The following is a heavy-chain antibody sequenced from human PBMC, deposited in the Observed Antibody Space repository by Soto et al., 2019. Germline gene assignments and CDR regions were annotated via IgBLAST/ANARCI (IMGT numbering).Heavy chain of an antibody. Sequence: ASVKVSWKASGYTFTSYALHWVHQAPGQRLEWMGWINAGNGNTKYSQKFQGRVTITRDTSASTAYMELSSLRSEDTAVYYCARTVGYYYGMDVWGQGTTVTVSS. V-gene: IGHV1-3*01. D-gene: IGHD4-17*01. CDR2: INAGNGNT. J-gene: IGHJ6*02. CDR3: ARTVGYYYGMDV. CDR1: GYTFTSYA.